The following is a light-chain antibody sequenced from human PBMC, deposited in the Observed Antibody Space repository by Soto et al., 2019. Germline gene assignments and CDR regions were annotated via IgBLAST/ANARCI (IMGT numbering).Light chain of an antibody. CDR1: QDITND. J-gene: IGKJ4*01. V-gene: IGKV1-33*01. CDR2: EAS. CDR3: QQYDNVPLT. Sequence: DIQMTQSPSSLSASVGDRVTITCQASQDITNDLNWYQQKPGKAPKVLIYEASNLETGVPSRFSGSGSGTVFTFTISSLQPEDIATYFCQQYDNVPLTFGGGTKVEIK.